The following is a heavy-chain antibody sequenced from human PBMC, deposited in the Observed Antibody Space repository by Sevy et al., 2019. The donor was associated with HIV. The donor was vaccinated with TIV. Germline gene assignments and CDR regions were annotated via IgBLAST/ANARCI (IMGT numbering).Heavy chain of an antibody. V-gene: IGHV3-30-3*01. CDR2: IAYDGTNK. D-gene: IGHD4-17*01. J-gene: IGHJ5*02. CDR3: ARDQHDYAGNLRTGWFDP. Sequence: GGSLRLSCAASGFTFSSYAFHWVRQAPGKGLEWVSIIAYDGTNKYYADSVKGRFTVSRDNSKSTLYLQMNSLRTEDTAVYYCARDQHDYAGNLRTGWFDPSGQGTLVTVSS. CDR1: GFTFSSYA.